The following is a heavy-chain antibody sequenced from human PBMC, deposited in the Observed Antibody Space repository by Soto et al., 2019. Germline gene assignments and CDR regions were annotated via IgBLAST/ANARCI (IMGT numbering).Heavy chain of an antibody. V-gene: IGHV4-59*08. D-gene: IGHD1-26*01. CDR2: IYYSGST. J-gene: IGHJ3*02. Sequence: QVQLQESGPGLVKPSETLSLTCTVSGGSISSYYWSWIRQPPGKGLEWIGYIYYSGSTNYNPSLTSRVTISVDTSKNQFSLKLSSVTAADPAVYYCARRWGYAFDIWGQGTMVTVSS. CDR3: ARRWGYAFDI. CDR1: GGSISSYY.